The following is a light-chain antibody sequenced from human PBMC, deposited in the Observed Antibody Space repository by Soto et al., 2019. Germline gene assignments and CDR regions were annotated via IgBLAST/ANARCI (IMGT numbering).Light chain of an antibody. V-gene: IGLV2-14*01. Sequence: QAVVTQPASVSGSPGQSITISCTGTSSDIGAYDYVSWYQQRPDKAPKLMIHNVNNRPSGVSDRFSGSKSGNTASLTISGLQAEDEADYYCSSYTSVSTVVFGGGTKLTVL. CDR3: SSYTSVSTVV. CDR2: NVN. CDR1: SSDIGAYDY. J-gene: IGLJ2*01.